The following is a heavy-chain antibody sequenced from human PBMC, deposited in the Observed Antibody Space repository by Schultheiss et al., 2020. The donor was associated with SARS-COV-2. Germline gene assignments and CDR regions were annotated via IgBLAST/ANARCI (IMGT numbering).Heavy chain of an antibody. J-gene: IGHJ3*02. D-gene: IGHD2-2*01. CDR1: GFTFSSYW. CDR3: ARDEYQLPDDAFDI. CDR2: IKQDGSEK. V-gene: IGHV3-7*01. Sequence: GGSLRLSCAASGFTFSSYWMSWVRQAPGKGLEWVANIKQDGSEKYYVDSVKGRFTISRDNFKNTLYLQMNSLRAEDTAVYYCARDEYQLPDDAFDIWGQGTMVTVSS.